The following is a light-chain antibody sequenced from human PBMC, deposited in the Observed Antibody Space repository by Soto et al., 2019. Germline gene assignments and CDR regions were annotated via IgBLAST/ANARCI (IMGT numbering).Light chain of an antibody. V-gene: IGKV3-20*01. Sequence: EIVLTQSPGTLSLSPGDIATLYCRASQSVRSSHLAWYQQKPGQAPRILIYGASSRATGIPDRFSGSGSGTDCTLTISRLEPEDVAVYYCQQYSSSPATLGQGTKVDI. CDR3: QQYSSSPAT. CDR1: QSVRSSH. J-gene: IGKJ1*01. CDR2: GAS.